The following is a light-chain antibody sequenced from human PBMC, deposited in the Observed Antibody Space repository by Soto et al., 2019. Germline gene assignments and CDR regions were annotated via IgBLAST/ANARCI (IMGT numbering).Light chain of an antibody. CDR3: ASWDASLSGPI. J-gene: IGLJ2*01. V-gene: IGLV1-44*01. CDR2: SNN. Sequence: QSVLTQPPSASGTPGQRVTIFCSGSTSNIGSNTVNWYQQLPGTTPKVLIYSNNQRPSGVPDRFSGSKSGTSASLAISGLQSEDEADYYCASWDASLSGPIFGGGTKLTVL. CDR1: TSNIGSNT.